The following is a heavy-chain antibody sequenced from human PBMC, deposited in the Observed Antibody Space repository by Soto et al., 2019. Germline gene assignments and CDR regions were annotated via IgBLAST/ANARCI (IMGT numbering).Heavy chain of an antibody. J-gene: IGHJ6*02. CDR2: IYHSGNT. CDR1: GVSISSGRYY. D-gene: IGHD2-21*01. CDR3: ARDRCTISTRYSHTTDDYYGLDV. V-gene: IGHV4-31*03. Sequence: SETLSLTCSVSGVSISSGRYYWSWIRQHPGKGLEWIGHIYHSGNTHYNPSLKSRVSISIDTSKNQFSLKVNSVTAADTAVYSCARDRCTISTRYSHTTDDYYGLDVWGQGTTVTVSS.